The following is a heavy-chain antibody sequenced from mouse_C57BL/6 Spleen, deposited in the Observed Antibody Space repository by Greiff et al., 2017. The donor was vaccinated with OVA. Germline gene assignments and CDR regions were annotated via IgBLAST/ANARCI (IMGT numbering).Heavy chain of an antibody. CDR1: GYTFTSYW. CDR2: IYPGSGST. D-gene: IGHD1-1*01. V-gene: IGHV1-55*01. J-gene: IGHJ1*03. CDR3: ARGHYYGSSYDWYFDV. Sequence: PLPPPVAELVKPGASVKMSCKASGYTFTSYWITWVKQRPGQGLEWIGDIYPGSGSTNYNEKFKSKATLTVDTSSSTAYMQLSSLTSEDSAVYYCARGHYYGSSYDWYFDVWGTGTTVTVSS.